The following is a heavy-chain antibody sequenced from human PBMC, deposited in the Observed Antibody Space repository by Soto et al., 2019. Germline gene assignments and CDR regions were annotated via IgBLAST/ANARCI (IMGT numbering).Heavy chain of an antibody. D-gene: IGHD6-19*01. CDR2: ISYDGSNK. CDR3: AEDFVKRGWPGKTYYFDY. J-gene: IGHJ4*02. V-gene: IGHV3-30*18. CDR1: GFTFSSYG. Sequence: PGGSLRLSCAASGFTFSSYGMHWVRQAPGKGLEWVAVISYDGSNKYYADSVKGRFTISRDNSKNTLYLQMNSLRAEDTAVYYCAEDFVKRGWPGKTYYFDYWGQGTLVTVSS.